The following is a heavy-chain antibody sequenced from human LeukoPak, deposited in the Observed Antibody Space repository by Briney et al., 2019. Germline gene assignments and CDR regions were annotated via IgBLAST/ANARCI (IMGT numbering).Heavy chain of an antibody. D-gene: IGHD3-22*01. CDR2: ISGSSRYT. J-gene: IGHJ4*02. CDR1: GFTFSDSY. CDR3: ARTYYDSSGYSTYFDY. Sequence: GGSLTLSCAASGFTFSDSYMSWIRQAPGRGLEWVSYISGSSRYTNYADSVKGRFTISRDNAKNSLYLQMNSLRAEDTAVYYCARTYYDSSGYSTYFDYWGQGTLVTVSS. V-gene: IGHV3-11*03.